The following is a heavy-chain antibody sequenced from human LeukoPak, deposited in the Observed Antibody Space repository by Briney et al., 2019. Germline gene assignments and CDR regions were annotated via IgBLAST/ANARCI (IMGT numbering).Heavy chain of an antibody. J-gene: IGHJ4*02. V-gene: IGHV3-21*01. D-gene: IGHD6-13*01. CDR1: GFTVSSKY. Sequence: GGSLRLSCAASGFTVSSKYMNWVRQAPGKGLEWVSSISSSSSYIYYADSVKGRFTISRDNAKNSLYLQMNSLRAEDTAVYYCARDHVAAAGTFDYWGQGTLVTVSS. CDR3: ARDHVAAAGTFDY. CDR2: ISSSSSYI.